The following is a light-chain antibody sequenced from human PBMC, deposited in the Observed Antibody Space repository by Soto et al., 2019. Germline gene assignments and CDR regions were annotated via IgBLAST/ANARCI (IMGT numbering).Light chain of an antibody. CDR1: QSVNSNY. J-gene: IGKJ1*01. Sequence: EIVLTQSPGTLSLSPGDRATLSCRASQSVNSNYLAWYQRKPGQAPRLLIYGASNRATDIPYRFSASGCGTKFTITITRLEEEDYAVYYCQKYESTTPTFGQGTKVEVK. V-gene: IGKV3-20*01. CDR3: QKYESTTPT. CDR2: GAS.